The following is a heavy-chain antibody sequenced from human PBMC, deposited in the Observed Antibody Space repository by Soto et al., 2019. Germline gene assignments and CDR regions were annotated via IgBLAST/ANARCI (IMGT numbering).Heavy chain of an antibody. D-gene: IGHD2-21*02. CDR1: GDSICRYF. J-gene: IGHJ6*02. CDR2: IFSSGST. V-gene: IGHV4-59*01. CDR3: AKNWGDSGGGYYGMDV. Sequence: SETLSLTCTVSGDSICRYFWSWVRQPPGKGLEWIGYIFSSGSTNYNPSLRGRVTISIDKSNNQFSLKLNSVTAADTAVYYCAKNWGDSGGGYYGMDVWGPGTTVTASS.